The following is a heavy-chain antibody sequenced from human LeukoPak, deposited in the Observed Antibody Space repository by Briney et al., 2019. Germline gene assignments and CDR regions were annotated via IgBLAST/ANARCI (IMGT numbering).Heavy chain of an antibody. CDR3: ARVAAKTVEY. V-gene: IGHV4-39*07. D-gene: IGHD2-15*01. Sequence: SETLSLTCIVSGGSISSSTYFWGWIRQPPGKGLEWIGIISYNGTTYYNPSLKRRVTISVDTSKNQFSLRLNSVTAADTAVYYCARVAAKTVEYWGQGTLVTVSS. CDR2: ISYNGTT. CDR1: GGSISSSTYF. J-gene: IGHJ4*02.